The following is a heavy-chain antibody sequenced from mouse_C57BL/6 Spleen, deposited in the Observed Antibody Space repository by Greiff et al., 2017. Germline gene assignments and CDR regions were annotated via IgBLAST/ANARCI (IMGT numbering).Heavy chain of an antibody. Sequence: EVKVVESGPGMVKPSQSLSLTCTVTGYSITSGYDWHWIRHFPGNKLEWMGYISYSGSTNYNPYLNSRISITHDTSKNHFFLKLNSVTTEDTATYYCARDRYDGYSDWYFDVWGTGTTVTVSS. CDR2: ISYSGST. CDR3: ARDRYDGYSDWYFDV. J-gene: IGHJ1*03. CDR1: GYSITSGYD. D-gene: IGHD2-3*01. V-gene: IGHV3-1*01.